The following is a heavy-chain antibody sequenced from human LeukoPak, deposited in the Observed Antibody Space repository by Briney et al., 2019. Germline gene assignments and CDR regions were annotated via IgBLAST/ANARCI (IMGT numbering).Heavy chain of an antibody. J-gene: IGHJ4*02. V-gene: IGHV3-53*01. Sequence: GGSLRLSCVVSGFTVSGDYISWFGQAPGKGLEGVSVLYYGVSTFYKDSVKGRFTTSGDNFKKTGYLQINSLRAEDTAVYYCARGRQNYGDYPYWGQGTLVTVSS. CDR2: LYYGVST. CDR3: ARGRQNYGDYPY. D-gene: IGHD4-17*01. CDR1: GFTVSGDY.